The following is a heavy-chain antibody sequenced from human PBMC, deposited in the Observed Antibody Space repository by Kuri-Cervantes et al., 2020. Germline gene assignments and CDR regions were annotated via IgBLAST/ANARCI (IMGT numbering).Heavy chain of an antibody. CDR3: ARDQGLGAFDI. CDR2: VDHRGGT. J-gene: IGHJ3*02. Sequence: SETLSLTCAVYGGSFTDYYWNWIRQPPGKGLEWIGRVDHRGGTNYNPSLKSRVTISVDKSKNQFSLKLSSVTAADTAVYYCARDQGLGAFDIWGQGTMVTVSS. D-gene: IGHD3-22*01. V-gene: IGHV4-34*01. CDR1: GGSFTDYY.